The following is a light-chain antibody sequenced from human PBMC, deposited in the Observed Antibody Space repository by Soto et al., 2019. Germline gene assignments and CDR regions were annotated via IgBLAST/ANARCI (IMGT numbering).Light chain of an antibody. Sequence: IVMTQSPATLSVSPLEGATLSCRASQSVSSKLAWYQQKPGQAPRLLIYGASTRATGIPARFSGSGSGTEFTLIISSLQSEDSAVYYCQQYNSWLWTCGQGTKGDIK. V-gene: IGKV3-15*01. CDR3: QQYNSWLWT. CDR2: GAS. J-gene: IGKJ1*01. CDR1: QSVSSK.